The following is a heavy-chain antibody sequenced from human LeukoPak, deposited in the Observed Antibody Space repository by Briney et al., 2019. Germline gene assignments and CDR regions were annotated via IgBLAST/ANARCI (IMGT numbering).Heavy chain of an antibody. CDR3: AKGDSSSWDYFDY. J-gene: IGHJ4*02. V-gene: IGHV3-23*01. CDR1: GFTFSSHA. Sequence: GGSLRLSCAASGFTFSSHAMSWVRQAPGKGLEWVSAISGSGGSTYYADSVKGRFTISRDTSKNTLYLQMNSLRAEDTAVYYCAKGDSSSWDYFDYWGQGTLVTVSS. D-gene: IGHD6-13*01. CDR2: ISGSGGST.